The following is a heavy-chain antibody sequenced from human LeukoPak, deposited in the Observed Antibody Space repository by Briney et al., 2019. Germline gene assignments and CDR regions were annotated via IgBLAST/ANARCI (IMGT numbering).Heavy chain of an antibody. J-gene: IGHJ4*02. Sequence: PSETLSLTCTVSGDSINSGDFYWTWIRQPPGKGLEWIGSMHYRGNTHYNSSLKSRLIISVDTSTNQFSLRLTSVTAADTAVYYCARGDYYYGSGSYYSPTFDYWGQGTLVTVSS. CDR2: MHYRGNT. V-gene: IGHV4-30-4*01. CDR3: ARGDYYYGSGSYYSPTFDY. CDR1: GDSINSGDFY. D-gene: IGHD3-10*01.